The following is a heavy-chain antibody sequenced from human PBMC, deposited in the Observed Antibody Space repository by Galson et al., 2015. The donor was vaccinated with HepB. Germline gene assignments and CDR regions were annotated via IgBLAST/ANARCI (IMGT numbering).Heavy chain of an antibody. D-gene: IGHD4-23*01. J-gene: IGHJ4*02. CDR1: GFSLSTSGMG. V-gene: IGHV2-5*01. Sequence: PALVKPTQTLTLTCTFSGFSLSTSGMGVAWIRQPPGKALEWLTLMYWNGDKRYSPSLKSRLTITKDTSENQVVLTMTNMDPVDTATYYCARITWELANPKYFRYCGPGTLVTVS. CDR3: ARITWELANPKYFRY. CDR2: MYWNGDK.